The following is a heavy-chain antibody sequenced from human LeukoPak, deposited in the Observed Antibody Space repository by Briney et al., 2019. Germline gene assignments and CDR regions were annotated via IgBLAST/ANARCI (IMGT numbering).Heavy chain of an antibody. D-gene: IGHD3-16*01. J-gene: IGHJ4*02. CDR2: IYSGGST. CDR3: ARAVGYDYVWGSYDY. CDR1: GFTVSGNY. Sequence: GGSLRLSCAASGFTVSGNYMSWVRQAPGKGLEWVSVIYSGGSTYYADSVKGRFTISRDNSKNTLYLQMNSLRAEDTAVYYCARAVGYDYVWGSYDYWGQGTLVTVSS. V-gene: IGHV3-66*01.